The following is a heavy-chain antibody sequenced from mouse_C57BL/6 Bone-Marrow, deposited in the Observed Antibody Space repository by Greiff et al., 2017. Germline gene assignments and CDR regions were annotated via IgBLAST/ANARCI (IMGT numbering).Heavy chain of an antibody. D-gene: IGHD1-1*01. V-gene: IGHV5-15*01. CDR1: GFTFSDYG. CDR3: ARQGNYYGSSYESDYFDY. CDR2: ISNLAYSI. Sequence: EVKLQESGGGSVQPGGSLKLSCAASGFTFSDYGMAWVRQAPRKGPEWVAFISNLAYSIYYADTVTGRFTISRENAKNTLYLEMSSLRSEDTAMYYCARQGNYYGSSYESDYFDYWGQGTTLTVSS. J-gene: IGHJ2*01.